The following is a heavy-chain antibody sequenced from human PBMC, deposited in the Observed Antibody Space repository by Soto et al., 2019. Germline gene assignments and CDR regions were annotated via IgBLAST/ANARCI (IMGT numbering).Heavy chain of an antibody. Sequence: QVQLVQSGAEVKKPGALVTVSCKPSGYTFSNYGINWVRQAPGQGLEWMGWISGYNGNTNYAQTVQGRVTMTTDTSTGTVYMELRSLKSDDTAIYYCSRFIMVGGWFDPNYYHGMDVWGQGTTVTVSS. J-gene: IGHJ6*02. CDR1: GYTFSNYG. V-gene: IGHV1-18*01. CDR3: SRFIMVGGWFDPNYYHGMDV. D-gene: IGHD6-19*01. CDR2: ISGYNGNT.